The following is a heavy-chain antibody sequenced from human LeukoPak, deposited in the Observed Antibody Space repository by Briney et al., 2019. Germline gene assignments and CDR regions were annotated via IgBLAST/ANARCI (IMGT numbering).Heavy chain of an antibody. CDR1: GGSISSYY. J-gene: IGHJ4*02. Sequence: SETLSLTCTVSGGSISSYYWSWIRQPAGKGLEWIGRTYTSGSINYNPSLKSRVTMSVDTSKNQFSLKLRSVTAADTAVYYCVRGGYYYGPSDWGQGTLVTVSS. V-gene: IGHV4-4*07. CDR3: VRGGYYYGPSD. D-gene: IGHD3-10*01. CDR2: TYTSGSI.